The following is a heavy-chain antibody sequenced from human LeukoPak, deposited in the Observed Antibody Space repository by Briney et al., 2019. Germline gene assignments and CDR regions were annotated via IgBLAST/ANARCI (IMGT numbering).Heavy chain of an antibody. CDR2: IYSTGST. D-gene: IGHD6-13*01. Sequence: SETLSLTCTVSGDSINKYFWSWLRQPAGKGLEWIGRIYSTGSTNYNPSLKSRVTMSVDTSKNRFSLRLRSVTAADTAVYYCARQIASAGTAGFDFWGQGALVTVSS. J-gene: IGHJ4*02. CDR3: ARQIASAGTAGFDF. CDR1: GDSINKYF. V-gene: IGHV4-4*07.